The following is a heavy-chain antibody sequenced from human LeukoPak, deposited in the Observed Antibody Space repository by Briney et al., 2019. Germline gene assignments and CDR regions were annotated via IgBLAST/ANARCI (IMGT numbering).Heavy chain of an antibody. V-gene: IGHV1-2*04. Sequence: ASVKVSCKASGYTFTGYYMHWVRQAPGQGLEWMGCINPNSGGTNYAQKFQGWVTMTRDTSISTAYMELSRLRSDDTAVYYCARDTRPIRFLEWKHYYYGMDVWGQGTTVTVSS. D-gene: IGHD3-3*01. CDR3: ARDTRPIRFLEWKHYYYGMDV. CDR1: GYTFTGYY. CDR2: INPNSGGT. J-gene: IGHJ6*02.